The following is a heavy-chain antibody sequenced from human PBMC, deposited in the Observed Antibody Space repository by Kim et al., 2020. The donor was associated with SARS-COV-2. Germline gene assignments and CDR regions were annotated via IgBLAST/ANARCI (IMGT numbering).Heavy chain of an antibody. Sequence: SETLSLTCTVSGYSISSGYYWGWIRQPPGKGLEWIGSIYHSGSTYYNPSLKSRVTISVDTSKNQFSLKLSSVTAADTAVYYCARVGPSGAMTTVVTTGAGWGQGTLVTVSS. D-gene: IGHD4-17*01. V-gene: IGHV4-38-2*02. J-gene: IGHJ4*02. CDR2: IYHSGST. CDR3: ARVGPSGAMTTVVTTGAG. CDR1: GYSISSGYY.